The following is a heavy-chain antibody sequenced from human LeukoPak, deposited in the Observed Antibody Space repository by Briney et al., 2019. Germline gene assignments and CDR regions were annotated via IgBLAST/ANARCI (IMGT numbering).Heavy chain of an antibody. D-gene: IGHD3-10*01. CDR3: ASGYGSGSQYNWFDP. CDR2: INHSGST. J-gene: IGHJ5*02. V-gene: IGHV4-34*01. CDR1: GGSFSGYY. Sequence: SETLSLTCAVYGGSFSGYYWSGIRQPPGKGLEWIGEINHSGSTNYNPSLKSRVTISIDTSKNQFSLKLSSVTAADTAVYYCASGYGSGSQYNWFDPWGQGTLVTVSS.